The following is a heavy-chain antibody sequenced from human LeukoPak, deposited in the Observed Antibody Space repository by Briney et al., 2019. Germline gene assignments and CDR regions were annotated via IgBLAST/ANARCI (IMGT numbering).Heavy chain of an antibody. D-gene: IGHD1-1*01. CDR2: IYYGGNT. CDR3: ARLTRRSGNYIDY. CDR1: GDSVSSSNYY. J-gene: IGHJ4*02. Sequence: SETLSLTCAVSGDSVSSSNYYWSWIQQPPGKGLEWIGYIYYGGNTNYNPSLQSRVTISVDTSKSQFSLKLSSVTAADTAVYYCARLTRRSGNYIDYWGQGTLVTVSS. V-gene: IGHV4-61*01.